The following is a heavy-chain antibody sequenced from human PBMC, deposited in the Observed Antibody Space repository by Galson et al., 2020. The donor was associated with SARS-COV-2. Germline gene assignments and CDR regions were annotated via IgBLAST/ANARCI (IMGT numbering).Heavy chain of an antibody. CDR3: AEDRSWREYFEF. J-gene: IGHJ4*02. CDR1: GFSFSNYG. D-gene: IGHD1-26*01. CDR2: FSSRCTNR. Sequence: WGSLCLSCETSGFSFSNYGIHWVRQPPRKGMEWVATFSSRCTNRYYGDSVIGRCTISGDSTNDTVYLQMSSLRPDDAAIYYCAEDRSWREYFEFWGQGTLVTVSS. V-gene: IGHV3-30*18.